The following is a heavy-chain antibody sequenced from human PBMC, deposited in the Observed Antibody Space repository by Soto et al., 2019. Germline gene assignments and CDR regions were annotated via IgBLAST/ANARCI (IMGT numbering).Heavy chain of an antibody. CDR1: GYTFTNYA. Sequence: QVQLVQYGAEEKKPGASVKVSCKASGYTFTNYAMHWVRQAPGQRLEWMGWINAGNGNTKYSQKFQGRVTITRDTSASTAYMELSSMRSEDTAVYYCARVSGYYLPDYWGQGTLVTVSS. CDR3: ARVSGYYLPDY. V-gene: IGHV1-3*05. J-gene: IGHJ4*02. D-gene: IGHD5-12*01. CDR2: INAGNGNT.